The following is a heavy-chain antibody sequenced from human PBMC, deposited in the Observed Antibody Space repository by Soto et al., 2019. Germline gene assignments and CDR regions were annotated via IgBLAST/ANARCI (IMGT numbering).Heavy chain of an antibody. J-gene: IGHJ4*02. CDR3: ARGWGITFGGVIVGPYFDY. V-gene: IGHV4-34*01. CDR1: CGSFIGYY. D-gene: IGHD3-16*02. Sequence: PSETLSLTCAFYCGSFIGYYWSWIRQPPGKGLEWIGEINHSGSTNYNPSLKSRVTISVDTSKNQFSLKLSSVTAADTAVYYCARGWGITFGGVIVGPYFDYWGQGTLVTVSS. CDR2: INHSGST.